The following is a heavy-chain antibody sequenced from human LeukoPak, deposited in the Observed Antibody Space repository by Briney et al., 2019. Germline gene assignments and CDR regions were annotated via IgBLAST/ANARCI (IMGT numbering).Heavy chain of an antibody. D-gene: IGHD3-22*01. CDR3: ARSETYYDSSRRSHAYFQH. Sequence: PSETLSLTCTVSGGSISSYYWSWIRQPPGKGPEWIGYIYYSGSTNYNPSLKSRVTISVDTSKNQFSLKLSSVTAADTAVYYCARSETYYDSSRRSHAYFQHWGQGTLVTVSS. J-gene: IGHJ1*01. V-gene: IGHV4-59*01. CDR2: IYYSGST. CDR1: GGSISSYY.